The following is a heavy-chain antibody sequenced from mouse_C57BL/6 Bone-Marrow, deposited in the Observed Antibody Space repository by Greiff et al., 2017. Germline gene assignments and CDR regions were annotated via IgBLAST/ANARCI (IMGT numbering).Heavy chain of an antibody. CDR2: IYPRSGNT. D-gene: IGHD1-1*01. J-gene: IGHJ2*01. CDR3: AEENYYGGSSYYCDY. CDR1: GYTFTSYG. V-gene: IGHV1-81*01. Sequence: QVQLQQSGAELARPGASVKLSCKASGYTFTSYGISWVKQRTGQGLEWIGEIYPRSGNTYYNEKFKGKATLTADKSSSTAYMELRSLTSEDSSVFFCAEENYYGGSSYYCDYWGEGTTLTVSS.